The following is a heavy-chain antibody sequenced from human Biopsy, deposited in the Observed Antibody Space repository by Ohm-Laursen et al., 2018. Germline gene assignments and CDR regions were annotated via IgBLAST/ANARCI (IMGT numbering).Heavy chain of an antibody. J-gene: IGHJ5*02. D-gene: IGHD3-3*01. CDR1: GASLSSHY. Sequence: SETLSLTCTVSGASLSSHYWSWIRQPPGKGLEWLGYFYGSGNTYYNPSLKSRVTISVDTSKNQFSLQVNSVTAADTAVYYCARTPRDSFWSGSYKRGLWFDPWGQGTLVIVSS. V-gene: IGHV4-59*11. CDR2: FYGSGNT. CDR3: ARTPRDSFWSGSYKRGLWFDP.